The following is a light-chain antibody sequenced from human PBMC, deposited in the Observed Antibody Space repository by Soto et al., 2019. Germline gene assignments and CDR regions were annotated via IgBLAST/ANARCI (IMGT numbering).Light chain of an antibody. Sequence: VVMTQSPLSLPVTLGQPASISCRSGRTLVYRDGNIYVNWFQQRPGQSPRRLIYQVSNRDSGVPERFSGSGAGTDFTLKISRVEAEDVGVYYCMQGTHWPITFGQGTRLEIK. CDR2: QVS. J-gene: IGKJ5*01. V-gene: IGKV2-30*01. CDR3: MQGTHWPIT. CDR1: RTLVYRDGNIY.